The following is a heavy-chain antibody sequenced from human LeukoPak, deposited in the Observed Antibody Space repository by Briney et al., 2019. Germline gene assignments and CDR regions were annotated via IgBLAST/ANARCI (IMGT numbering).Heavy chain of an antibody. J-gene: IGHJ6*02. V-gene: IGHV3-30*03. CDR3: ARLSGPYYYGMDV. CDR1: GFTVSSNY. CDR2: ISYDGSNK. Sequence: GGSLRLSCAASGFTVSSNYMSWVRQAPGKGLEWVAVISYDGSNKYYADSVKGRFTISRDNSKNTLYLQMNSLRAEDTAVYYCARLSGPYYYGMDVWGQGTTVTVSS.